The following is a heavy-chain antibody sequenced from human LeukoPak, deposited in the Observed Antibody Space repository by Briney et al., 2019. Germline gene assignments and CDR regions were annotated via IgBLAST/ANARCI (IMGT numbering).Heavy chain of an antibody. CDR3: ARGITMVRGVTHYYFDY. CDR1: GGSFSGYY. J-gene: IGHJ4*02. CDR2: INHSGST. Sequence: SETLSLTCAVYGGSFSGYYWSWIRQPPGKGLEWIGEINHSGSTNYNPSLKSRVTISVDTSKSQFSLKLSSVTAADTAVYYCARGITMVRGVTHYYFDYWGQGTLVTVSS. D-gene: IGHD3-10*01. V-gene: IGHV4-34*01.